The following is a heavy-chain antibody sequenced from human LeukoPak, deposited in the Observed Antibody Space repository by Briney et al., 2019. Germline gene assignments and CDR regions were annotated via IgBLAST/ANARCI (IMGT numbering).Heavy chain of an antibody. J-gene: IGHJ5*02. D-gene: IGHD4-17*01. CDR2: VYYSGST. CDR3: ARVNGDYDWFDP. V-gene: IGHV4-61*01. CDR1: GDSVSSGSFY. Sequence: KASETLSLTCTVSGDSVSSGSFYWSWIRQPPGKGLEWIGYVYYSGSTNYNSSLKSRVTISVDTSKNQFSLKLSSVTAADTAVYYCARVNGDYDWFDPWGQGTLVTVSS.